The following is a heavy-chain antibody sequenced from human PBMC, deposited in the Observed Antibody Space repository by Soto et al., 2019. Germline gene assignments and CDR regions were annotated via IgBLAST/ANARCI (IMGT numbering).Heavy chain of an antibody. CDR3: VTDRGGGMDV. J-gene: IGHJ6*01. Sequence: EVQLVESGGGMGMPGGSLRLSCAASGFTFSDAWMTWIRQAPGKGLQCVGRIKRKIDGETTDYAAPVKGRFTISRDDSKNTLYLQMNSLKVEDTAMYYCVTDRGGGMDVWGQGTTVTVSS. V-gene: IGHV3-15*01. CDR2: IKRKIDGETT. D-gene: IGHD3-10*01. CDR1: GFTFSDAW.